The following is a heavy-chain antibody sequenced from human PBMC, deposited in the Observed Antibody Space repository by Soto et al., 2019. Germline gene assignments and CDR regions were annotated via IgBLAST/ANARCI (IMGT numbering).Heavy chain of an antibody. Sequence: SVKVSCKASGGTFSSYGISWVRQAPGQGLEWMGGIIPIFGTANYAQKFQGRVTITADESTSTAYMELSSLRSEDTAVYYCARERGYCSSTSCLYYYYYGMDVWGQGTTVNVSS. D-gene: IGHD2-2*01. CDR3: ARERGYCSSTSCLYYYYYGMDV. J-gene: IGHJ6*02. V-gene: IGHV1-69*13. CDR1: GGTFSSYG. CDR2: IIPIFGTA.